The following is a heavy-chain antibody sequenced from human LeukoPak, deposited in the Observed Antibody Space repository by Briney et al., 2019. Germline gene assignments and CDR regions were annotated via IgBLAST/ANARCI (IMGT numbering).Heavy chain of an antibody. Sequence: GESLKISCKGSGYSFTSYWISWVRQMPGKGLEWMGRIDPSDSYTNYSPSFQGHVTISADKSISAAYLQWSSLKASDTAVYYCARHMAGYCSTTSCSNFDYWGQGSLVTVSS. J-gene: IGHJ4*02. CDR2: IDPSDSYT. D-gene: IGHD2-2*01. CDR3: ARHMAGYCSTTSCSNFDY. CDR1: GYSFTSYW. V-gene: IGHV5-10-1*01.